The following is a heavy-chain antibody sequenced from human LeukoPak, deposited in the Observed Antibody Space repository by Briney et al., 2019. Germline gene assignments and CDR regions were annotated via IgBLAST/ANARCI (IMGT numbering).Heavy chain of an antibody. J-gene: IGHJ5*02. CDR2: IYYSGSP. V-gene: IGHV4-39*07. CDR3: ARAYCGGGSCYDSRGWFDP. CDR1: GVSISSSNSY. Sequence: SETLSLTCTVSGVSISSSNSYWGWIRQPPGKGLEWIGTIYYSGSPYYNPSLKSRVTISVDTSKNQFSLKLTSVTAADTAFYYCARAYCGGGSCYDSRGWFDPWGQGTLVTVSS. D-gene: IGHD2-15*01.